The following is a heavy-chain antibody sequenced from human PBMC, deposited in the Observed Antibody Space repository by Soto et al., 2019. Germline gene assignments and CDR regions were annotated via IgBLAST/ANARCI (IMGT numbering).Heavy chain of an antibody. J-gene: IGHJ4*02. CDR3: AKGGQPIVVMTDGGYFDY. CDR2: IDWDGGST. Sequence: EVPLVESGGVVVQPGGSLRLSCAASGFTFDDYTMHWVRQAPGKGLEWVSLIDWDGGSTYYADSVKGRFTISRDNSRNSLFLQMNSLRTEDTALYYCAKGGQPIVVMTDGGYFDYWGQGTLVTVSS. V-gene: IGHV3-43*01. D-gene: IGHD2-21*02. CDR1: GFTFDDYT.